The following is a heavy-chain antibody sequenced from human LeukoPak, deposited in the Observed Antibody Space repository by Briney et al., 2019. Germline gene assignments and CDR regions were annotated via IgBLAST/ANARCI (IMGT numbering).Heavy chain of an antibody. Sequence: RPGGSLRLSCAASGFTFSTYSMNWVRQAPGKGLEWVSYISSSNSTIYYADSVKGRFTISRDNAKNSLYLQMNSLRDEDTAVYYCVKDRVYGDGLWASPFDYWGQGTLVTVSS. CDR3: VKDRVYGDGLWASPFDY. CDR2: ISSSNSTI. D-gene: IGHD4-17*01. CDR1: GFTFSTYS. J-gene: IGHJ4*02. V-gene: IGHV3-48*02.